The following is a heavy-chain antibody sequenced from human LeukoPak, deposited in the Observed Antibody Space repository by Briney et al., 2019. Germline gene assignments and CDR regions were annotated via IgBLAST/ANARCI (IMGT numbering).Heavy chain of an antibody. CDR2: IKQDGSER. V-gene: IGHV3-7*04. D-gene: IGHD7-27*01. CDR1: GFTFSNYN. J-gene: IGHJ4*02. CDR3: TRATGDLGGYFDY. Sequence: AGGSLRLSCAASGFTFSNYNMNWVRQAPGKGLERVANIKQDGSERFYADSVKGRFTVFRDNAKDSLYLQMDSLRAEDTAVYYCTRATGDLGGYFDYWGQGTLVTVSS.